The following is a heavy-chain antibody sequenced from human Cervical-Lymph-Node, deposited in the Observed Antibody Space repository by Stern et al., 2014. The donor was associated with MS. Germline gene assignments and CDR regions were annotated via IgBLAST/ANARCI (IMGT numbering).Heavy chain of an antibody. J-gene: IGHJ6*02. Sequence: QLQLQESGPGLVKPSATLSLTCTVSGGSISSYYWSWIRQPPGKGLEWIGYIYYSGSTNYNPSLKSRVTISVDTSKNQFSLKLSSVTAADTAVYYCARGFTVTTPYYYYGMDVWGQGTTVTVSS. V-gene: IGHV4-59*01. CDR1: GGSISSYY. CDR3: ARGFTVTTPYYYYGMDV. CDR2: IYYSGST. D-gene: IGHD4-17*01.